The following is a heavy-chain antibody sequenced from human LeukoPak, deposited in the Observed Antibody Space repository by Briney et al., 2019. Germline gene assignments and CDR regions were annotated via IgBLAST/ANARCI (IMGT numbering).Heavy chain of an antibody. D-gene: IGHD3-9*01. CDR2: ISAYNGNT. CDR1: GYTFTSYG. CDR3: ARGSLVRYFDWLPGPPYYYYGMDV. Sequence: GASVKASCKASGYTFTSYGISWVRQAPGQGLEWMGWISAYNGNTNYAQKLQGRVTMTTDTSTSTAYMELRSLRSDDTAVYYCARGSLVRYFDWLPGPPYYYYGMDVWGQGTTVTVSS. V-gene: IGHV1-18*01. J-gene: IGHJ6*02.